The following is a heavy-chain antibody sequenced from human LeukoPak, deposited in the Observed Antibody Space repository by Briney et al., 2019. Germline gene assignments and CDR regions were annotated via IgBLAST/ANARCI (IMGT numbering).Heavy chain of an antibody. D-gene: IGHD5-12*01. Sequence: PGGSLGLSCAASGFTFDDYAMHWVRQAPGKGLEWVSGISWNSGSIGYADSVKGRFTISRDSAKNSLYLQMNSLRAEDTALYYCAKDRGGFDAFDIWGQGTMVTVSS. CDR3: AKDRGGFDAFDI. V-gene: IGHV3-9*01. CDR1: GFTFDDYA. J-gene: IGHJ3*02. CDR2: ISWNSGSI.